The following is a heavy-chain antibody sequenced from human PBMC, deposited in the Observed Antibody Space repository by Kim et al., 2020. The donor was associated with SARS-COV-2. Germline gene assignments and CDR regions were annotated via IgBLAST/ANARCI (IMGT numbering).Heavy chain of an antibody. CDR2: ISSSSSYI. Sequence: GGSLRLSCAASGFTFSSYSMNWVRQAPGKGLEWVSSISSSSSYIYYADSVKGRFTISRDNAKNSLYLQMNSLRAEDTAVYYCARDLPSDLYYDILTYRYYYGMDVWGQGTTVTVSS. CDR3: ARDLPSDLYYDILTYRYYYGMDV. CDR1: GFTFSSYS. D-gene: IGHD3-9*01. J-gene: IGHJ6*02. V-gene: IGHV3-21*01.